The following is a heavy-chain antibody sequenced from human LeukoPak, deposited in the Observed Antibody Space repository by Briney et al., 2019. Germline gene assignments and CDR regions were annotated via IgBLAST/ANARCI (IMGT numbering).Heavy chain of an antibody. Sequence: SETLSLTCTVSGGSINNYYWSWIRQPPGKGLEWIGYIHYSGSTNYNPSLKSRVTISVDTSKNQFSLKLTSVTAADTAVYYCARDGYGSHYFDYWGQGTLVPVSS. J-gene: IGHJ4*02. CDR1: GGSINNYY. CDR3: ARDGYGSHYFDY. D-gene: IGHD5-18*01. CDR2: IHYSGST. V-gene: IGHV4-59*01.